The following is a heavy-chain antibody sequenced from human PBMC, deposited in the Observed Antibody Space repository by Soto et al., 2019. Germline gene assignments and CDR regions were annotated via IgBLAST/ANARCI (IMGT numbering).Heavy chain of an antibody. Sequence: SETLSLTCPVSGGSISSYYWSWIRQPPGKGLEWIGYIYYSGSTNYNPSLKSRVTISVDTSKNQFSLKLSSVTAADTAVYYCARDRPVDYGMDVWG. V-gene: IGHV4-59*01. CDR2: IYYSGST. CDR1: GGSISSYY. J-gene: IGHJ6*02. CDR3: ARDRPVDYGMDV.